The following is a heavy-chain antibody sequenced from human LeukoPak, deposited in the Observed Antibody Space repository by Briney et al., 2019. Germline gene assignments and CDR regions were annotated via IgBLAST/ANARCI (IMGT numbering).Heavy chain of an antibody. CDR3: ARDVGGSLDY. Sequence: QLGGSLRLSCAASGFTFSTYWMAWVRQAPGKGLEWVANIKGDESARHQADSVKGRFTISRDNTQNSVYLQMSSLRGEDTAVYYCARDVGGSLDYWGQGTLVTVSS. CDR2: IKGDESAR. J-gene: IGHJ4*02. D-gene: IGHD1-26*01. V-gene: IGHV3-7*01. CDR1: GFTFSTYW.